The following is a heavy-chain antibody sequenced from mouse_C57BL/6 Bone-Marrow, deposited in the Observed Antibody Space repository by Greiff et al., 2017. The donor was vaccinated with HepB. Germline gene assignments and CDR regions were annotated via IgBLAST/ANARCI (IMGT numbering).Heavy chain of an antibody. CDR2: IRSKSSNYAT. D-gene: IGHD1-1*01. V-gene: IGHV10-3*01. J-gene: IGHJ3*01. CDR1: GFTFNTYA. Sequence: GGGLVQPKGSLKLSCAASGFTFNTYAMHWVRQAPGKGLEWVARIRSKSSNYATYYADSVKDRFTISRDDSQSMLYLQMNNLKTEDTAMYYCVRERGYGSRDWFAYWGQGTLVTVSA. CDR3: VRERGYGSRDWFAY.